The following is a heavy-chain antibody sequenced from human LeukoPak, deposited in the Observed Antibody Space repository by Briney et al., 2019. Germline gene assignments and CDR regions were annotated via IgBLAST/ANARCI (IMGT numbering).Heavy chain of an antibody. Sequence: SETLSLTCTVSGGSISSYYWSWIRQPPGKGLEGFGYIYYSGSTNYNPSLKSRVTISVDTSKNQFSLKLSSVTAADTAVYYCARDRGGNYQYYFDYWGQGTLVTVSS. D-gene: IGHD4-23*01. CDR1: GGSISSYY. CDR3: ARDRGGNYQYYFDY. CDR2: IYYSGST. V-gene: IGHV4-59*01. J-gene: IGHJ4*02.